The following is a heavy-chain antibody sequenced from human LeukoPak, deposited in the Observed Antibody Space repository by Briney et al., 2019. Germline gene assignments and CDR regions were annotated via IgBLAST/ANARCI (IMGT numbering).Heavy chain of an antibody. Sequence: EASVKVSCKTSGYTFSNFGINWVRQAPGQGLEWMGWISGNNDNPNYGQKFQGRFTVTTDSSTSTAYMELRNLRFDDTAVYYCARDGTSTDDYWAREPWSPSPQ. CDR3: ARDGTSTDDY. V-gene: IGHV1-18*01. J-gene: IGHJ4*02. CDR2: ISGNNDNP. D-gene: IGHD2-2*01. CDR1: GYTFSNFG.